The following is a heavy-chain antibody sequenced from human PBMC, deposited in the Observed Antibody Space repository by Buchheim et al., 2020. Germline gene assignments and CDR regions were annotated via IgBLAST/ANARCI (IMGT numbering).Heavy chain of an antibody. CDR3: ARTRDGYNTYYYYYYGMDV. J-gene: IGHJ6*02. D-gene: IGHD5-24*01. CDR1: GYTFTSYD. V-gene: IGHV1-8*01. CDR2: MNPNSGNT. Sequence: QVQLVQSGAEVKKPGASVKVSCKASGYTFTSYDINWVRQATGQGLEWMGWMNPNSGNTGYAQKFQGRVTMTRNTSISTAYMELSSLRSEDTAVYYCARTRDGYNTYYYYYYGMDVWGQGTT.